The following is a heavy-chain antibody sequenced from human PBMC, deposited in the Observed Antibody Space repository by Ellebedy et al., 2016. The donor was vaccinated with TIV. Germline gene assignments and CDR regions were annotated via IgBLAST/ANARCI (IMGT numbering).Heavy chain of an antibody. J-gene: IGHJ4*02. CDR3: ARESSAPTVTIRALFY. V-gene: IGHV1-46*01. CDR2: INPSGGST. CDR1: GYTFTSYY. D-gene: IGHD4-17*01. Sequence: ASVKVSXXASGYTFTSYYMHWVRQAPGQGLEWMGIINPSGGSTSYAQKFQGRVTMTRDTSTSTVYMELSSLRSEDTAVYYCARESSAPTVTIRALFYWGQGTLVTVSS.